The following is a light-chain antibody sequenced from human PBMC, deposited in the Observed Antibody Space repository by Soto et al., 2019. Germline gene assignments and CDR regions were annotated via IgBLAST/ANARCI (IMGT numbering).Light chain of an antibody. Sequence: DIQMTQSPSSLSASVGDRVTITCRASQSISSYLNWYQQKPGKAPKLLIYAASSLQSGVPSRFSGSGSGTDFTLTISSLQPEDFATYYCQQSYGTLFTFGPGTKVDIK. J-gene: IGKJ3*01. CDR3: QQSYGTLFT. V-gene: IGKV1-39*01. CDR2: AAS. CDR1: QSISSY.